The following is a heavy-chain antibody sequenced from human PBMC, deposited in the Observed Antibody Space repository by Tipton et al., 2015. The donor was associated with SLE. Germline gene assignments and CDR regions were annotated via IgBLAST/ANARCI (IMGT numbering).Heavy chain of an antibody. J-gene: IGHJ4*02. CDR1: GFTFDDYA. CDR2: ITWSGIST. V-gene: IGHV3-43D*04. CDR3: AKGREQLIDH. D-gene: IGHD6-6*01. Sequence: GSLRLSCAASGFTFDDYAMHWVRQVPGKGLEWVSLITWSGISTYYADSVKGRFTISRDNSKNSLYLQMNSLRTEDTALYYCAKGREQLIDHWGQGTLVTVSS.